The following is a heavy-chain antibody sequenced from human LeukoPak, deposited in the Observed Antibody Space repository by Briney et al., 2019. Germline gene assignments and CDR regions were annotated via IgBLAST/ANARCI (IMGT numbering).Heavy chain of an antibody. CDR1: GGSISSYY. D-gene: IGHD3-22*01. V-gene: IGHV4-59*12. CDR3: AREGYDSSGYYPDY. J-gene: IGHJ4*02. CDR2: IYYSGST. Sequence: KASETLSLTCTVSGGSISSYYWSWIRQPPGKGLEWIGYIYYSGSTNYNPSLKSRVTISVDTSKNQFSLKLSSVTAADTAVYYCAREGYDSSGYYPDYWGQGTLVTVSS.